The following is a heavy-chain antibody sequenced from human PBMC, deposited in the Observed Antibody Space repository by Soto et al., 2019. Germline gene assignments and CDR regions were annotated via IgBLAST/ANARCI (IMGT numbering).Heavy chain of an antibody. D-gene: IGHD6-19*01. CDR1: GGTFSSYA. CDR2: IIPIFGTA. Sequence: QVQLVQSGAEVKKPGSSVKVSCKASGGTFSSYAISWVRQAPGQGLEWMGGIIPIFGTANYAQKFQGRVTITADKSARTDDMELSSLRSEDTAVYYRTRARGWYFGDAFDIWGQGTMVTVS. J-gene: IGHJ3*02. V-gene: IGHV1-69*06. CDR3: TRARGWYFGDAFDI.